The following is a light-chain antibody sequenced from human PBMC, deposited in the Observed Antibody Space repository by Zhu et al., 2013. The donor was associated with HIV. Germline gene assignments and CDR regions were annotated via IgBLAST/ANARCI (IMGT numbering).Light chain of an antibody. CDR3: QAWDSSIVV. Sequence: SSELTQDPAVSVALGQTARITCSGDALPKQFAYWYQQKPGQSPVLVIYQDSKRPSGIPERFSGSNSGNTATLTISGTQAMDEADYYCQAWDSSIVVFGGGTKLTVL. V-gene: IGLV3-1*01. CDR2: QDS. J-gene: IGLJ2*01. CDR1: ALPKQF.